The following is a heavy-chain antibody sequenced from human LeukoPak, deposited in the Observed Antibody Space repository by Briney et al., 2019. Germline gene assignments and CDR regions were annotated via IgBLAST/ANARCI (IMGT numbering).Heavy chain of an antibody. D-gene: IGHD3-3*01. Sequence: PGGSLRLSCVASGFTFSSYTMNWVRQAPGKGLEWVSLISSNSNNIYYADSVKGRFTMSRDNAKNSLYLQMNSLRAVDTAVYYCARDGPPVPTIFGTFDSWGQGTLVTVSS. CDR3: ARDGPPVPTIFGTFDS. J-gene: IGHJ5*01. V-gene: IGHV3-21*01. CDR2: ISSNSNNI. CDR1: GFTFSSYT.